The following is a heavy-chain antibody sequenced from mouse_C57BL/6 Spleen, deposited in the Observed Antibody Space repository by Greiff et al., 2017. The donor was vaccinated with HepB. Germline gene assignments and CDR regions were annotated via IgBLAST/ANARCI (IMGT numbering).Heavy chain of an antibody. V-gene: IGHV5-9-1*02. Sequence: DVKLVESGEGLVKPGGSLKLSCAASGFTFSSYAMSWVRQTPEKRLEWVAYISSGGDYIYYADTVKGRFTISRDNARNTLYLQMSSLKSEDTAMYYCTRVPIYYGNYWYFDVWGTGTTVTVSS. CDR1: GFTFSSYA. J-gene: IGHJ1*03. CDR3: TRVPIYYGNYWYFDV. CDR2: ISSGGDYI. D-gene: IGHD2-1*01.